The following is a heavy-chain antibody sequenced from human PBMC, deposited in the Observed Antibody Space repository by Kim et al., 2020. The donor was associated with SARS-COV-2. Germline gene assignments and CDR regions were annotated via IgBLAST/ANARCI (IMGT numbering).Heavy chain of an antibody. J-gene: IGHJ2*01. V-gene: IGHV5-51*01. CDR3: ARRGGAIDWYFDL. Sequence: YSPTFQGQVTISADKSISTAYLQWSSLKASDTAMYYCARRGGAIDWYFDLWGRGTLVTVSS. D-gene: IGHD3-16*02.